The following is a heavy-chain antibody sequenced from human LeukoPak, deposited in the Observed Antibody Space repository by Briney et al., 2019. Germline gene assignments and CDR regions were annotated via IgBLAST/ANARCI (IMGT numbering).Heavy chain of an antibody. CDR1: RFTFTTYG. V-gene: IGHV3-30*02. CDR2: IRYDGSNK. Sequence: SGGSLRLSCAASRFTFTTYGMHWVRQAPGKGLEWVAFIRYDGSNKYYADSVKGRFTISRDNSKNTLYLQMNSLRAEDTAVYYCAKDLGAARPLAFDYWGQGTLVTVSS. J-gene: IGHJ4*02. CDR3: AKDLGAARPLAFDY. D-gene: IGHD6-6*01.